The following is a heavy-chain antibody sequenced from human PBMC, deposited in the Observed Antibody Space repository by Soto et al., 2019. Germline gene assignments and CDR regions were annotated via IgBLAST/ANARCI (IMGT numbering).Heavy chain of an antibody. CDR2: ISYGGGTT. CDR3: AKQVATLSDFDY. D-gene: IGHD5-12*01. J-gene: IGHJ4*02. CDR1: EFTFSNYA. Sequence: GGSLRLSCAASEFTFSNYAMSWVRQAPGKGLEWVSAISYGGGTTYYADSVKGRFTISRDNSKNTLYLQMNSLRAEDTAVYYCAKQVATLSDFDYWGQGTLVTVSS. V-gene: IGHV3-23*01.